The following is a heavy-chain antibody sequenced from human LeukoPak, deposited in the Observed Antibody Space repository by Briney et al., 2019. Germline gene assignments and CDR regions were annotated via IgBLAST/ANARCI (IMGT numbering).Heavy chain of an antibody. D-gene: IGHD3-16*02. CDR2: IYYSGST. Sequence: SETLSLTCSVSGASMTSHCYTWIRQPPGKGLEWVGYIYYSGSTKYNPSLKSRVTISVYTSKNHFSLKLSSVTAVDTAVYYCARGGNDGGWVSLYLYYYYMDVWGKGTTVTVSS. J-gene: IGHJ6*03. V-gene: IGHV4-59*11. CDR1: GASMTSHC. CDR3: ARGGNDGGWVSLYLYYYYMDV.